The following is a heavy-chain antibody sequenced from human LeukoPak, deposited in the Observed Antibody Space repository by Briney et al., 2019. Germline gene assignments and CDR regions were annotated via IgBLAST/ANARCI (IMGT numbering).Heavy chain of an antibody. CDR3: SSEDVVVAVFFDY. CDR1: GGSINSSSYY. V-gene: IGHV4-39*01. Sequence: SETLSLTCTVSGGSINSSSYYWGWIRQPPGKGLEWIGSIYYSGSTYYNPSLKSRGTISVHTSQNQFSLKLSSVTAAAMAVYYCSSEDVVVAVFFDYWGQGTLVTVSS. D-gene: IGHD2-15*01. CDR2: IYYSGST. J-gene: IGHJ4*02.